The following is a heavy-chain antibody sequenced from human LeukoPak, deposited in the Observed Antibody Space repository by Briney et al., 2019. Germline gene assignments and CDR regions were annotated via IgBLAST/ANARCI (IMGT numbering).Heavy chain of an antibody. CDR2: INSDGRST. D-gene: IGHD3-9*01. V-gene: IGHV3-74*01. J-gene: IGHJ6*02. Sequence: GGSLRLSCAASGFTFSSYWMHWVRQAPGKGLVWVSRINSDGRSTSYADSVKGRFTISRDNAKDTLYLQMNSLRAEDTAVYYCARPRNDILSGFHYYYGMDVWGQGTTVTVAS. CDR1: GFTFSSYW. CDR3: ARPRNDILSGFHYYYGMDV.